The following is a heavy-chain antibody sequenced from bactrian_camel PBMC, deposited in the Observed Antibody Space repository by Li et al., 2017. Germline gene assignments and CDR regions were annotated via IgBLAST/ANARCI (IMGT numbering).Heavy chain of an antibody. CDR3: AKGLGLYSDYDNS. J-gene: IGHJ6*01. Sequence: VQLVESGGGLAQPGGSLRLSCAVSGFTFSSYAMSWVRQAPGKGLEWVSGINFGGGSTYYADSVKGRFTITRDDAKNTLYLQLNSLKTDDTAMYYCAKGLGLYSDYDNSWGQGTQVTVSS. V-gene: IGHV3S31*01. CDR2: INFGGGST. CDR1: GFTFSSYA. D-gene: IGHD4*01.